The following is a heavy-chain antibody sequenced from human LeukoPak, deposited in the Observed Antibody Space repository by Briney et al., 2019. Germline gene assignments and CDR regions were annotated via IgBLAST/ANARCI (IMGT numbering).Heavy chain of an antibody. CDR2: TYYRSKWYN. D-gene: IGHD5-12*01. V-gene: IGHV6-1*01. CDR3: ASNSRGYSGYDLYYFDY. Sequence: SQTLSLTCAISGDSVSSNSAAWNWIRQSPSRGLEWLVRTYYRSKWYNDYAVSVKSRITINPDTSKNQFSLQLNSVTPEDTAVYYCASNSRGYSGYDLYYFDYWGQGTLVTVSS. J-gene: IGHJ4*02. CDR1: GDSVSSNSAA.